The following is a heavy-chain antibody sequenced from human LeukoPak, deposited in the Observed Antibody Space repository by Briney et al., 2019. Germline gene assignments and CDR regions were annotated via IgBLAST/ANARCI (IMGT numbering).Heavy chain of an antibody. CDR1: GGSISSYY. V-gene: IGHV4-4*09. CDR2: IYTSGST. J-gene: IGHJ5*02. Sequence: SETLSLTCTVSGGSISSYYWSWIRQPPGEGLEWIGYIYTSGSTNYNPSLKSRVTISVDTSKNQFSLKLSSVTAADTAVYYCARQEYCSSTSCPDQNWFDPWGQGTLVTVSS. CDR3: ARQEYCSSTSCPDQNWFDP. D-gene: IGHD2-2*01.